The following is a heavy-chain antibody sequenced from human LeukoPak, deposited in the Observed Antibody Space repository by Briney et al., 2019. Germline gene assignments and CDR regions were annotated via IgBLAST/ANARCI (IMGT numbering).Heavy chain of an antibody. CDR2: IYYSGST. CDR1: GGSISSHY. J-gene: IGHJ6*03. Sequence: SETLSLTCTVSGGSISSHYWSWIRQPPGKGLEWIGYIYYSGSTNYNPSLKSRVTISVDTSKNQFSLKLSSVTAADTAVYYCGRGEGVIDYYYYYYMDVWGKGTTVTVSS. V-gene: IGHV4-59*11. CDR3: GRGEGVIDYYYYYYMDV. D-gene: IGHD3-16*02.